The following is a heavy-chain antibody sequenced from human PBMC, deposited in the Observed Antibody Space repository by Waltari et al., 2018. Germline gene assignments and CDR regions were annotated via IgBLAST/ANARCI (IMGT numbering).Heavy chain of an antibody. V-gene: IGHV3-53*01. CDR1: GFTVSSNY. J-gene: IGHJ4*02. CDR3: ARVYSSGWYTDY. D-gene: IGHD6-19*01. CDR2: IYSGGST. Sequence: EVQLVESGGGLIQPGGSLRISCAASGFTVSSNYMSWIRQAPGKGLEWVSVIYSGGSTYYADSVKGRFTISRDNSKNTLYLQMNSLRAEDTAVYYCARVYSSGWYTDYWGQGTLVTVSS.